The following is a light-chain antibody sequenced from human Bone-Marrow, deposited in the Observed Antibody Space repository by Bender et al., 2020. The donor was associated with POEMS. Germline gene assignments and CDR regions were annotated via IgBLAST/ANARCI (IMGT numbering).Light chain of an antibody. V-gene: IGLV1-44*01. CDR3: SSWDDSLSGWV. CDR1: DSNFGGNT. J-gene: IGLJ3*02. CDR2: SNY. Sequence: QSVLTQPPSASGTPGQSVIISCSGTDSNFGGNTVNWYQHLPGSSPRLVVYSNYQRPSGVPARFSGSKSGTSAFLVISDIQSEDEGDYYCSSWDDSLSGWVFGGGTKLTVL.